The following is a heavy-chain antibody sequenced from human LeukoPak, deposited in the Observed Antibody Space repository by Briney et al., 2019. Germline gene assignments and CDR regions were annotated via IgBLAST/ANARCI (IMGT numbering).Heavy chain of an antibody. CDR2: IYYSGST. CDR3: AREGGVVPAAIRPMGAFDI. J-gene: IGHJ3*02. V-gene: IGHV4-61*01. CDR1: GGSIGSGSYY. Sequence: NPSETLSLTCTVSGGSIGSGSYYWSWIRQPPGKGLEWIGYIYYSGSTNYNPSLKSRVTISVDTSKNQFSLKLSSVTAADTAVYYCAREGGVVPAAIRPMGAFDIWGQGTMVTVSS. D-gene: IGHD2-2*02.